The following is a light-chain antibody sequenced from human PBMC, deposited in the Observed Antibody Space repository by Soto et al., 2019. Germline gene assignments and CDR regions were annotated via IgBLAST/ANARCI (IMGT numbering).Light chain of an antibody. CDR2: ASY. V-gene: IGKV1-39*01. CDR1: QSISSH. CDR3: QHSYSTPRYT. J-gene: IGKJ2*01. Sequence: DIQITQSPSSLSASVGDRVTITCRASQSISSHLNWYQHKPGRPPRLLIFASYILEGGVPSRFSGSGSDTYFTLTSDSRQPEDVDTYYCQHSYSTPRYTFGQGTKVEI.